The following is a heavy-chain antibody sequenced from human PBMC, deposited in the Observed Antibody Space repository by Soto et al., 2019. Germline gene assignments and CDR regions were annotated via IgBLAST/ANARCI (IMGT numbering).Heavy chain of an antibody. D-gene: IGHD3-3*01. CDR1: GYTFRRYG. CDR3: ARDHCLRVIINRKCFVA. Sequence: ASVKVSCKASGYTFRRYGMMWVRQAPGQGLEWMGWISADNGNTNSAEKLRGRLTMPTDASTTTASMELRSLRSEDTAIYDCARDHCLRVIINRKCFVAWGQVTLVTVS. J-gene: IGHJ5*01. CDR2: ISADNGNT. V-gene: IGHV1-18*01.